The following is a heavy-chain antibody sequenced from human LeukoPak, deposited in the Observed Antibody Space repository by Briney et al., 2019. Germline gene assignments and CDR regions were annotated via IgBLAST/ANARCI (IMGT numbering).Heavy chain of an antibody. J-gene: IGHJ5*02. CDR1: GFTFSSYW. V-gene: IGHV4-34*01. CDR3: ARIRGGWFDP. Sequence: GSLRLSCAASGFTFSSYWMSWIRQPPGKGLEWIGEINHSGSTNYNPSLKSRVTISVDTSKNQFSLKLSSVTAADTAVYYCARIRGGWFDPWGQGTLVTVSS. D-gene: IGHD3-16*01. CDR2: INHSGST.